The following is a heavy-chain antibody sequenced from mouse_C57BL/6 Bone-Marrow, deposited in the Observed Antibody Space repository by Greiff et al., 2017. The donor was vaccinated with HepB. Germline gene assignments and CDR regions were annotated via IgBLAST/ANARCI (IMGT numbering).Heavy chain of an antibody. J-gene: IGHJ2*01. CDR1: GFTFSDYG. V-gene: IGHV5-17*01. Sequence: EVKLQESGGGLVKPGGSLKLSCAASGFTFSDYGMHWVRQAPEKGLEWVAYISSGSSTIYYADTVKGRFTISRDNAKNTLFLQMTSLRSEDTAMYYCARLGHRGPHYWGQGTTLTVSS. CDR2: ISSGSSTI. CDR3: ARLGHRGPHY. D-gene: IGHD4-1*01.